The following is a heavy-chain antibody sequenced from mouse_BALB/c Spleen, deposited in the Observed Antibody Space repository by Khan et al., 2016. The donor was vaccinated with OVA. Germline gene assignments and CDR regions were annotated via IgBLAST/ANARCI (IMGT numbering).Heavy chain of an antibody. CDR1: GYTFTDYA. CDR2: ISTYSGST. D-gene: IGHD2-3*01. Sequence: QVQLQQSGPELVRPGVSVKISCKGSGYTFTDYAMYWVKQSHAKSLEWIGLISTYSGSTNYNQKFKGKVTMTVDKSSSAAYMELARLTSEDSAIXYCARPAYAGDYDYWGQGTTLPVSS. CDR3: ARPAYAGDYDY. V-gene: IGHV1S137*01. J-gene: IGHJ2*01.